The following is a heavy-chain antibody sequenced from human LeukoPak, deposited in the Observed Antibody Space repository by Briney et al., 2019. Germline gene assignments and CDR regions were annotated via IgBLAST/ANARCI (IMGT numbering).Heavy chain of an antibody. J-gene: IGHJ4*02. CDR1: AFTFSSYA. Sequence: GRSMALSCAASAFTFSSYATHWVRQAPGKGLEWVAVISYDGSNKYYTDSVKGRFTIYRDNSKNTLYLQMNSLRAEDTAVYYCARDPLGYCSGGSCAGGYYFDYWGQGTLVTVSS. CDR3: ARDPLGYCSGGSCAGGYYFDY. V-gene: IGHV3-30*04. D-gene: IGHD2-15*01. CDR2: ISYDGSNK.